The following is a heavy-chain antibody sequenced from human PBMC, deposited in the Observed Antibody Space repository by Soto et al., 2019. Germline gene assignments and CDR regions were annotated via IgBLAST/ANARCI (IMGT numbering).Heavy chain of an antibody. CDR3: ARDLVQGFGELLLFDY. CDR2: IKQDGSEK. CDR1: GFTFSSYA. Sequence: EVQLLESGGGLVQPGGSLRLSCAASGFTFSSYAMSWFRQVQGKGWEGLANIKQDGSEKYYVDSVKGRFTISRDNAKNSLYLQMNSLRAEDTAVYYCARDLVQGFGELLLFDYWGQGTLVTVSS. J-gene: IGHJ4*02. V-gene: IGHV3-7*01. D-gene: IGHD3-10*01.